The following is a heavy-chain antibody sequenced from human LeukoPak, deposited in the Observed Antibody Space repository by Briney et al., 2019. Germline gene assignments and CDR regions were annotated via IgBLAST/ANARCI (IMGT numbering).Heavy chain of an antibody. Sequence: GGSLRLSCAASGFTFSNYGMHWVRQAPGKGLEWVGFIRSKAYGGTTEYAASVKGRFTISRDDSKSIAYLQMNSLKTEDTAVYYCTRAEGYCSSTSCYLFSYYFDYWGQGTLVTVSS. J-gene: IGHJ4*02. CDR3: TRAEGYCSSTSCYLFSYYFDY. CDR1: GFTFSNYG. CDR2: IRSKAYGGTT. V-gene: IGHV3-49*04. D-gene: IGHD2-2*01.